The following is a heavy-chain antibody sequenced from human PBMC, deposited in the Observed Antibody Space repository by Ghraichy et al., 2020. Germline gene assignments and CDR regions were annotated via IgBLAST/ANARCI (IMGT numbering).Heavy chain of an antibody. Sequence: SQTLSLTCAVYGGSFSGYYWSWIRQPPGKGLEWIGEINHSGSTNYNPSLKSRVTISVDTSKNQFSLKLSSVTAADTAVYYCARRGPKNNIVVVRINWFDPWGQGTLVTVSS. V-gene: IGHV4-34*01. D-gene: IGHD2-2*01. CDR1: GGSFSGYY. J-gene: IGHJ5*02. CDR3: ARRGPKNNIVVVRINWFDP. CDR2: INHSGST.